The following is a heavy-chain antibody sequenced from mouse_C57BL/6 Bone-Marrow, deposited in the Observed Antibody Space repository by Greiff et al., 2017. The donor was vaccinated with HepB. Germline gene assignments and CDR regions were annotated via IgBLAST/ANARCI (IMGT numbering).Heavy chain of an antibody. CDR1: GFTFSDFY. D-gene: IGHD1-1*01. CDR2: SRNKANDYTT. Sequence: EVKLVESGGGLVQSGRSLRLSCATSGFTFSDFYMEWVRQAPGKGLEWIAASRNKANDYTTEYSASVKGRFIVARDTSQSILYLQMNALRAEDTAMYYVARGITRYWYFDVWGTGTTVTVSS. CDR3: ARGITRYWYFDV. J-gene: IGHJ1*03. V-gene: IGHV7-1*01.